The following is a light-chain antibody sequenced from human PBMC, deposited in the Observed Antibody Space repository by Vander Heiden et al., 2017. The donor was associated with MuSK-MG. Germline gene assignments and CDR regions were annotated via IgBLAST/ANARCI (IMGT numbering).Light chain of an antibody. V-gene: IGLV3-1*01. Sequence: SYELTQPPSVSVPPGQTASITCSGDKLGDKYACWDQQKPGPCPVLVIYHGSKRPSEIPGLFSGYYSWNTATLTICGTQARDEADYYFQARDSSTVVFGGGTKLTVL. CDR1: KLGDKY. CDR3: QARDSSTVV. J-gene: IGLJ2*01. CDR2: HGS.